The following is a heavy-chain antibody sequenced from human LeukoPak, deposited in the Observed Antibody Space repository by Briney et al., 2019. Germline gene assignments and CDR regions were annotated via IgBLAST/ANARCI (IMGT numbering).Heavy chain of an antibody. V-gene: IGHV3-33*01. J-gene: IGHJ3*02. CDR1: EFTLSSYG. Sequence: GGSLRLSCAPSEFTLSSYGMHGVRQAPGKGLEWLAVIWYDGSNEYYADSVKGRFTIFRGNSKNTLYLQMNSLRAEDTAVYYCARGRGGNYLDAFDIWGQGTMVTVSS. D-gene: IGHD4-23*01. CDR2: IWYDGSNE. CDR3: ARGRGGNYLDAFDI.